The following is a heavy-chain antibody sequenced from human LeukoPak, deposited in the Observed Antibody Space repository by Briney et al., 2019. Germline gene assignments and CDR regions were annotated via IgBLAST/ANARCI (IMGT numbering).Heavy chain of an antibody. D-gene: IGHD5-24*01. CDR1: GGTFSSYA. V-gene: IGHV1-69*01. CDR2: IIPIFGTA. CDR3: ARWSRDGYNPGAFDI. J-gene: IGHJ3*02. Sequence: SVKVSXKASGGTFSSYAISWVRQAPGQGLEWMGGIIPIFGTANYAQKFQGRVTTTADESTSTAYMELSSLRSEDTAVYYCARWSRDGYNPGAFDIWGQGTMVTVSS.